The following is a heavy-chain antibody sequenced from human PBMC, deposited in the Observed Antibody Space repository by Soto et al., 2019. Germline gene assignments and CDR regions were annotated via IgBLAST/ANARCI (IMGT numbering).Heavy chain of an antibody. CDR3: VKDEGSSRPFDY. Sequence: GSLRLSCAVSGFTFRSYGMHWVRQAPGKGLEWVAAISYDESNRFYGDSVKGRFTISRDNFKNMLYLQMSSLRAEDTALYHCVKDEGSSRPFDYWGQGTQVTVSS. CDR1: GFTFRSYG. V-gene: IGHV3-30*18. D-gene: IGHD6-13*01. CDR2: ISYDESNR. J-gene: IGHJ4*02.